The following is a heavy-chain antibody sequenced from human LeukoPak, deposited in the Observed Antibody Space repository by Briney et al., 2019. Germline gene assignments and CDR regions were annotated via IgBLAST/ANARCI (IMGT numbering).Heavy chain of an antibody. Sequence: PGGSLRLSRAASGFTFSSYWMSWVRQAPGKGLEWVANIKQDGSEKYYVDSVKGRFTISRDNAKNSLFLQMNSLRVEDTAVYYCAREAPYSSSWYGEVYWGQGTLVTVSS. J-gene: IGHJ4*02. CDR2: IKQDGSEK. D-gene: IGHD6-13*01. CDR3: AREAPYSSSWYGEVY. CDR1: GFTFSSYW. V-gene: IGHV3-7*01.